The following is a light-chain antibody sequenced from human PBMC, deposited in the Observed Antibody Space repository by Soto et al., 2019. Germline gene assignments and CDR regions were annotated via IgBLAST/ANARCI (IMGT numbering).Light chain of an antibody. Sequence: QSVLTQPASVSGSPGQSITISCTGTSSDVGSYNLVSWYQQYPGKAPKLMICEVTNRPSGVSNRFSGSKSGNTASLTISGLQAEDEADYYCSSYTGSSPPLVFGGGTQLTVL. CDR3: SSYTGSSPPLV. V-gene: IGLV2-14*02. J-gene: IGLJ3*02. CDR2: EVT. CDR1: SSDVGSYNL.